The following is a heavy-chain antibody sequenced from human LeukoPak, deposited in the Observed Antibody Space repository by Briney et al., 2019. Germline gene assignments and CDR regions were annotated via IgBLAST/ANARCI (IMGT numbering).Heavy chain of an antibody. CDR1: GLTVSSSY. V-gene: IGHV3-53*01. CDR3: ARNILFAFDI. CDR2: IHNDGST. D-gene: IGHD2/OR15-2a*01. J-gene: IGHJ3*02. Sequence: GGSLRLSCAASGLTVSSSYMSWVRQAPGKGLEWVSIIHNDGSTYYADSMKGRFTISRDNSKNTLYLQVNSLRAEDTAMYYCARNILFAFDIWGQGTMVTVSS.